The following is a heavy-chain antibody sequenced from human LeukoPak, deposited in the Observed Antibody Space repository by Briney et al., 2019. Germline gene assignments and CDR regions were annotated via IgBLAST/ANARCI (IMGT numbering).Heavy chain of an antibody. V-gene: IGHV3-21*01. J-gene: IGHJ3*02. Sequence: GGSLRLSCAASGFTFSSYSMNWVRQAPGKGLEWVSSISSSSSYIYYADSVKGRFTISRDNAKNSLYLQMNSLRAEDTAVYYCARDGYYHSSVKDAFDIWGQGTMVTVSS. CDR3: ARDGYYHSSVKDAFDI. CDR1: GFTFSSYS. CDR2: ISSSSSYI. D-gene: IGHD3-22*01.